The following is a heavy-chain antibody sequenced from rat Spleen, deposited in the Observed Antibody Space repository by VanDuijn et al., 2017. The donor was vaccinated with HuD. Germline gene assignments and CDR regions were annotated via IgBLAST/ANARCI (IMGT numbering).Heavy chain of an antibody. CDR3: AKVLSGSFDY. CDR1: GFALSDHF. CDR2: TTSGGGFT. D-gene: IGHD5-1*01. Sequence: EVQLVESDGGLVQPGKSLTLSCAASGFALSDHFMAWVRQAPTKGLEWVASTTSGGGFTFYRDSVKGRFTISRDEAKNTLYLQMDSLRSEDTATYYCAKVLSGSFDYWGQGVMVTVSS. J-gene: IGHJ2*01. V-gene: IGHV5-25*01.